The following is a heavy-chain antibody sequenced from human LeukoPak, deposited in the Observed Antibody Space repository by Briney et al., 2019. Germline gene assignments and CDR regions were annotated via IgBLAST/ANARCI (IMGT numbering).Heavy chain of an antibody. D-gene: IGHD6-13*01. CDR1: GFIFDDYA. CDR3: AKRARRGIGSHGDGFDI. V-gene: IGHV3-9*01. Sequence: GGSLRLSCAASGFIFDDYAMHWVRQVPGKGLEWVSGIGWKSAAIGYADSVRGRFIISRDNAKNSLFLQLSSLRFEDTALYYCAKRARRGIGSHGDGFDIWGPGTMVTVSS. CDR2: IGWKSAAI. J-gene: IGHJ3*02.